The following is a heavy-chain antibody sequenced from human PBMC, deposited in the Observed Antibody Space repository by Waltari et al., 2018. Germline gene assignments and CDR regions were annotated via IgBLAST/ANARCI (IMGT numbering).Heavy chain of an antibody. CDR2: ISWDSGSI. J-gene: IGHJ4*02. D-gene: IGHD3-16*01. CDR1: GFTFDDYA. Sequence: EVQLVESGGGLVQPGRSLRLSCAASGFTFDDYAMHWVRQAPGKGLEWVSGISWDSGSIGYANFVKGRFTMSRDNAKNSLYLQMNSLGAEDTALYCCAKDMRGGKGMDYWGQGTLVTVSS. V-gene: IGHV3-9*01. CDR3: AKDMRGGKGMDY.